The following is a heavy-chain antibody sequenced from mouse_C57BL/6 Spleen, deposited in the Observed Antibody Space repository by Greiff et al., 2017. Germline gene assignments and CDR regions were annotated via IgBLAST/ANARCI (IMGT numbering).Heavy chain of an antibody. V-gene: IGHV1-4*01. D-gene: IGHD2-4*01. J-gene: IGHJ2*01. CDR2: INPSSGYT. Sequence: LQESGAELARPGASVKMSCKASGYTFTSYTMHWVKQRPGQGLEWIGYINPSSGYTKYNQKFKDKATLTADKSSSTAYMQLSSLTSEDSAVYYCARHDYDAAYWGQGTTLTVSS. CDR3: ARHDYDAAY. CDR1: GYTFTSYT.